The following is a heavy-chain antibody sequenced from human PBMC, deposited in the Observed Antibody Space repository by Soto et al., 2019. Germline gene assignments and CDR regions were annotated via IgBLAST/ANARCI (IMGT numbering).Heavy chain of an antibody. CDR1: GITFTNAW. Sequence: EVQLVESGGGLVKPGGCLRLSCAASGITFTNAWMSWVRQAPGKGLEWVGRIKNRADGGTTDYAAPVRGRFTISRDDSKNTLFLQMNSLEAEDTAVYYCTTDPGDYEDFWGQGTLVTVSS. D-gene: IGHD4-17*01. J-gene: IGHJ4*02. CDR3: TTDPGDYEDF. CDR2: IKNRADGGTT. V-gene: IGHV3-15*01.